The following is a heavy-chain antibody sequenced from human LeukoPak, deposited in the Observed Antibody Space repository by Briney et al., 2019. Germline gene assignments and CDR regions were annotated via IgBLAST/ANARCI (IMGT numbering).Heavy chain of an antibody. Sequence: GGSLRLSCAASGFTFSSYGMHWVRQAPGKGLEWVAVISYDGSNKYYADSVKGRFTISRDNSKNTLYLQTNSLRAEDTAVYYCAKANPAVGMDVWGQGTTVTVSS. J-gene: IGHJ6*02. CDR3: AKANPAVGMDV. CDR1: GFTFSSYG. V-gene: IGHV3-30*18. CDR2: ISYDGSNK.